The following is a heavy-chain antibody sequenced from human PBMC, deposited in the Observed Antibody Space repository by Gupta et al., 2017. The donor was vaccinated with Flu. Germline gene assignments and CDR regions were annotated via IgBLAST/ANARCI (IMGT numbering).Heavy chain of an antibody. V-gene: IGHV1-2*06. CDR1: GYTFTGYY. D-gene: IGHD3-22*01. CDR3: VRGGPFYEAGSYYFLDY. Sequence: QVQLVQSGAEVKKPGASVKVSCKASGYTFTGYYMHWVRQAPGQGLEWMGRMNPSTGGTRYAQKFEGRVTLTRDTSISTAYLDVDSLRSDDSAVYSCVRGGPFYEAGSYYFLDYWGQGTLVTVSS. CDR2: MNPSTGGT. J-gene: IGHJ4*02.